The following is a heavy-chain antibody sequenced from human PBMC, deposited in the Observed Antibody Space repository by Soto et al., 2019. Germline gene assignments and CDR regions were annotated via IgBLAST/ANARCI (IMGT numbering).Heavy chain of an antibody. CDR2: ISGSGGST. V-gene: IGHV3-23*01. CDR1: GFTFSSYA. J-gene: IGHJ3*02. Sequence: GGSLRLSCAASGFTFSSYAMSWVRQAPGKGLEWVSAISGSGGSTYYADSVKGRFTISRDNSKNTRYLQMNSLRAEDTAVYYCAKDTILYDYIWGSYRKTDDAFDIWGQGTMVTVSS. D-gene: IGHD3-16*02. CDR3: AKDTILYDYIWGSYRKTDDAFDI.